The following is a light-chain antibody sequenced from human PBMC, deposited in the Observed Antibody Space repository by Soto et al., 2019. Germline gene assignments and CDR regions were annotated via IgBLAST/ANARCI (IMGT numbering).Light chain of an antibody. J-gene: IGLJ1*01. CDR2: DVG. Sequence: QSVLTQPASVSGSPGQSITISCTGTSSDVGGYNYVSWYQQHPGKAPKLMIYDVGNRPSGVSNRFSGSKSGNTASLTISGLQAEDEADYYCSSYTSSSTPLFFGTGTKVTVL. CDR3: SSYTSSSTPLF. V-gene: IGLV2-14*01. CDR1: SSDVGGYNY.